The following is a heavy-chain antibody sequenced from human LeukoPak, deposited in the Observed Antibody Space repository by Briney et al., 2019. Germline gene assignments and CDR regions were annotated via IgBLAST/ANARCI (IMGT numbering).Heavy chain of an antibody. CDR2: INHSGST. V-gene: IGHV4-34*01. D-gene: IGHD3-3*01. Sequence: PSETLSLTCTVSGGSISSYYWSWIRQPPGKGLEWIGEINHSGSTNYNPSLKSRVTISVDTSKNQFSLKLSSVTAADTAVYYCARGRSYYDFWSGYLRRSWFDPWGQGTLVTVSS. CDR1: GGSISSYY. J-gene: IGHJ5*02. CDR3: ARGRSYYDFWSGYLRRSWFDP.